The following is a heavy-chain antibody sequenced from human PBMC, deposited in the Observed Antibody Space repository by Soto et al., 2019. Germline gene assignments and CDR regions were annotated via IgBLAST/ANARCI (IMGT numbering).Heavy chain of an antibody. J-gene: IGHJ4*02. CDR1: GFPFSTNA. D-gene: IGHD3-22*01. CDR2: ISASAGST. CDR3: ARAHARTSPYYYDSSGYYWDY. Sequence: PGGSLRLSCAASGFPFSTNAMTWVRQAPGKGLEWVSSISASAGSTYYADSVKGRFTIFRDNSKNTLYLQMNSLRAEDTAVYYCARAHARTSPYYYDSSGYYWDYWGQGTPVTVSS. V-gene: IGHV3-23*01.